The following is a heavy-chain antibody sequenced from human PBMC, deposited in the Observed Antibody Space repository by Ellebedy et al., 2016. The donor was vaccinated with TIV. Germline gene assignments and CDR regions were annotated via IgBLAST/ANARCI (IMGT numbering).Heavy chain of an antibody. CDR1: GFTFRDYT. Sequence: GESLKISCAASGFTFRDYTMNWVRQASGKGLEWVSYIDIGATTIYYADSVKGRFTISRDNAKNSLFLQMNSLRADDTAVYYCARGPPLFDPWGQGTLVTVSS. CDR3: ARGPPLFDP. CDR2: IDIGATTI. V-gene: IGHV3-48*04. J-gene: IGHJ5*02.